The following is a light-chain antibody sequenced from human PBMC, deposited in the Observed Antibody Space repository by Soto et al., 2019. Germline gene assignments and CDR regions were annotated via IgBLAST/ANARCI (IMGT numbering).Light chain of an antibody. CDR1: QSVSSN. CDR3: QQYNNWPPT. V-gene: IGKV3-15*01. CDR2: GAS. Sequence: EIVMTQSPATLSVSPGERATLSCRASQSVSSNFAWYQQKPGQAPRLLLYGASTRATGIPARFSGSGSRTEFTLTISSLQSEDFAVYYCQQYNNWPPTFGQGTRLEIK. J-gene: IGKJ5*01.